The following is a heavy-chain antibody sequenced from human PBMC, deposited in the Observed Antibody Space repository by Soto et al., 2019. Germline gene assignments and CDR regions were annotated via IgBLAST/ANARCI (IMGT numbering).Heavy chain of an antibody. Sequence: PWWSMRLSCAASGVRLRSYAMGWFRQAPGKGLEWVSAISGSGGSTYYADSVKGRFTISRDNSKNTLYLQMNSLRAEDTAVYYCAKDYYGSKAYWGQGTLVTVSS. CDR2: ISGSGGST. CDR1: GVRLRSYA. D-gene: IGHD3-10*01. V-gene: IGHV3-23*01. J-gene: IGHJ4*02. CDR3: AKDYYGSKAY.